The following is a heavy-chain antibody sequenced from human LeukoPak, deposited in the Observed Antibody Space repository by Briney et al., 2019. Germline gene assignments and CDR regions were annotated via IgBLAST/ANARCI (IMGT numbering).Heavy chain of an antibody. CDR3: ARVRSPEERAWAY. CDR1: GYTFSDFY. Sequence: ASVKVSCKASGYTFSDFYIHWVRQAPGQGLEYVGWITPKSGDTYSPQRFQGRVTMTRDASISTAYMELSSLRSDDTAVYFCARVRSPEERAWAYWGQGTLVTVSS. CDR2: ITPKSGDT. J-gene: IGHJ4*02. V-gene: IGHV1-2*02. D-gene: IGHD1-1*01.